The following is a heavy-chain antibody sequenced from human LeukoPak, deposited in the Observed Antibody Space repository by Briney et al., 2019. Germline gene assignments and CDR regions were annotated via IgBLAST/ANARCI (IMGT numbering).Heavy chain of an antibody. CDR2: IYNSGST. D-gene: IGHD1-26*01. V-gene: IGHV4-34*01. Sequence: PSDTLSLTCAVNGGSLSGSNWRWIRRPPGRGLEWIGEIYNSGSTIYNPSLKGRVTISVDTSKNQFSLKLSSVTAADTAVYYCARGGSYLDYWGQGTLVTVSS. CDR3: ARGGSYLDY. CDR1: GGSLSGSN. J-gene: IGHJ4*02.